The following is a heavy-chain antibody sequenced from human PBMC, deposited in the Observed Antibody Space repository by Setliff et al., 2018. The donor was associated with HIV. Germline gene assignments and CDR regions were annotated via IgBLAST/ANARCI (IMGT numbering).Heavy chain of an antibody. J-gene: IGHJ4*02. CDR3: ARFARDPTD. CDR1: GASITSSY. V-gene: IGHV4-59*08. Sequence: SETLSLTCTVSGASITSSYWTWIRQSPGRGLEHLGYIYYSGDSNYSPSLKSRLSMSLDASTSQFPLRLNSLTAADTAMYYCARFARDPTDWGRGILVTVSS. CDR2: IYYSGDS.